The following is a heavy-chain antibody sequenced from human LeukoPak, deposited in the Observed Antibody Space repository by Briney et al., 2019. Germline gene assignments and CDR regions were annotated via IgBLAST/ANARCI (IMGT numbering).Heavy chain of an antibody. CDR1: GGSISSGSYY. D-gene: IGHD6-19*01. CDR2: IYTSGST. V-gene: IGHV4-61*02. Sequence: SETLSLTCTVSGGSISSGSYYWSWIRQPAGKGLEWIGRIYTSGSTNYNPSLKSRVTISVDTSKNQFSLKLSSVTAADTAVYYCARDTSIAVAGAFDIWGQRTMVTVSS. CDR3: ARDTSIAVAGAFDI. J-gene: IGHJ3*02.